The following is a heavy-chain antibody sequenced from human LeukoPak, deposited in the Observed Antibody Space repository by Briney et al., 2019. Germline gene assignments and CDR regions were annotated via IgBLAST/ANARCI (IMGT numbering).Heavy chain of an antibody. D-gene: IGHD6-13*01. CDR2: INHSGST. Sequence: SETLSLTCAVYGGSFSGHYWSWIRQPPGKGLEWIGVINHSGSTNYNPSLKSRVTISVDTSKNQFSLKLSSVTAADTAVYYCAKSLSHSSSWYPSHFDYWGQGTLVTVSS. CDR3: AKSLSHSSSWYPSHFDY. J-gene: IGHJ4*02. CDR1: GGSFSGHY. V-gene: IGHV4-34*01.